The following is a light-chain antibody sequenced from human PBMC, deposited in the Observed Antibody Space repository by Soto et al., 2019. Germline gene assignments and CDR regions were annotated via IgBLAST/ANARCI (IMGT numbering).Light chain of an antibody. Sequence: DIQMTQSPSSLSASVGDRVTITCRASQSIRSYLNWYQQKRGKAPKLLIYAASSLQSVVPSRFSGSGSGTDFTITISSLQPEDIATYFCQQSYSTPPGDLNTFGQGTKVEIK. CDR3: QQSYSTPPGDLNT. CDR1: QSIRSY. V-gene: IGKV1-39*01. CDR2: AAS. J-gene: IGKJ2*01.